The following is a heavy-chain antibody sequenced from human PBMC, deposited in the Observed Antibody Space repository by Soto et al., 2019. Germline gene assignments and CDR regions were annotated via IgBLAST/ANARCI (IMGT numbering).Heavy chain of an antibody. CDR1: GYTFTSYG. Sequence: QVQLVQSGPDLKRPGASMKVSCKASGYTFTSYGISWVRQAPGQGLEWMAWISPLKGRTQYSQKAQGRVTLSTDTSSNTAYIEMTTLRVDDTAVHYCAMDYGDRPEYFKHWGQGTLVTVS. J-gene: IGHJ1*01. CDR2: ISPLKGRT. V-gene: IGHV1-18*04. D-gene: IGHD4-17*01. CDR3: AMDYGDRPEYFKH.